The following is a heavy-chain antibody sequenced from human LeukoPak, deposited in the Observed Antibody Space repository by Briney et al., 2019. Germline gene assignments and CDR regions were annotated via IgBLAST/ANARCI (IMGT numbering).Heavy chain of an antibody. V-gene: IGHV4-39*07. D-gene: IGHD5-12*01. J-gene: IGHJ3*01. CDR1: GGSISSSGYY. Sequence: SETLSLTCTVSGGSISSSGYYWGWIRQPPGKGLEWIGSIYYSGSTYYNPSLKSRVTISVDTSKNQFSLKLSSVTAADTAVYYCAKTIRGYSGYDTWGQGTMVTVSS. CDR3: AKTIRGYSGYDT. CDR2: IYYSGST.